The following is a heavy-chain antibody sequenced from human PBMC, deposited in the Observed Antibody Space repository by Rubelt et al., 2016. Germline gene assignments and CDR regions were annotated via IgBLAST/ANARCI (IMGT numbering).Heavy chain of an antibody. V-gene: IGHV3-23*01. CDR1: GFTFSSDS. D-gene: IGHD4-23*01. Sequence: PGGSLRLSCAASGFTFSSDSISWVRQAPGKGLEWVSAISGSGDSTYYADSVKGRFTISRDNSKNTLYIEMNSLRAEDTAVYYCAKGRSAVVTSGANYWGQGILVTVSS. J-gene: IGHJ4*02. CDR3: AKGRSAVVTSGANY. CDR2: ISGSGDST.